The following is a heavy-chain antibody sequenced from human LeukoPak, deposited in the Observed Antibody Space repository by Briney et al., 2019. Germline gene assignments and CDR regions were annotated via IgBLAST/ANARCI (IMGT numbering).Heavy chain of an antibody. CDR2: INHSGST. CDR3: ARGRIVGATLLG. CDR1: GGSFSGYY. J-gene: IGHJ4*02. Sequence: SETLPLTCAVYGGSFSGYYWSWTRQPPGKGLEWIGEINHSGSTNYNPSLKSRVTISVDTSKNQFSLNLSSVTAADTAVYYCARGRIVGATLLGWGQGTLVTVSS. D-gene: IGHD1-26*01. V-gene: IGHV4-34*01.